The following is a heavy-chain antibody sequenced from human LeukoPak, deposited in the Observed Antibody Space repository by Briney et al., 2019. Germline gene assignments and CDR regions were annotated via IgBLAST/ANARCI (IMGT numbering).Heavy chain of an antibody. V-gene: IGHV3-30*04. CDR3: ARDLNYDFWSGAQDH. J-gene: IGHJ4*02. D-gene: IGHD3-3*01. CDR1: GFTFSSYA. CDR2: ISYDGSNK. Sequence: GGSLRLSCAASGFTFSSYAMHWVRQAPGKGLEWVAVISYDGSNKYYADSVKGRFTISRDNAKNSLYLQMNSLRAEDTAVYYCARDLNYDFWSGAQDHWGQGTLVTVSS.